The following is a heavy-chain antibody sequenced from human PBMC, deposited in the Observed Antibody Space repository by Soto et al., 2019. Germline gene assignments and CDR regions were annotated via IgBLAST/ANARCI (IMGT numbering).Heavy chain of an antibody. J-gene: IGHJ4*02. Sequence: EVQVVESGGGLVQPGGSLRLSCVASGITYSRYTMNWVRQAPGKGLEWVAYISTSGRTIYYADSVNGRFTISRDNAKHSLYLQMNSLRDEDTAMYYCATDSGGYYYDYGGQGTLVTVSS. CDR2: ISTSGRTI. CDR1: GITYSRYT. D-gene: IGHD3-22*01. CDR3: ATDSGGYYYDY. V-gene: IGHV3-48*02.